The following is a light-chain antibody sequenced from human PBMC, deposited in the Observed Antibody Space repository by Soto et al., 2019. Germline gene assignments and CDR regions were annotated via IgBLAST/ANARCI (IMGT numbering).Light chain of an antibody. J-gene: IGKJ1*01. Sequence: EIVLTQSPGTLSLSPGERATLSCRASQSVSSSYLAWYQQRPGQAPRLLIYGASSRATGIPDRFSGSGSGKDFTLIISRREPEDFAVYYCQQYSSASWTFGQGTKVEIK. CDR2: GAS. V-gene: IGKV3-20*01. CDR3: QQYSSASWT. CDR1: QSVSSSY.